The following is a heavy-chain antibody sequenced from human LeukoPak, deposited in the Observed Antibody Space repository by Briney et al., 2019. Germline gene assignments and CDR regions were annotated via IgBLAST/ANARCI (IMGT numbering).Heavy chain of an antibody. CDR3: ASYRGFRFDP. CDR1: GFTFSSYL. V-gene: IGHV3-7*01. Sequence: GGSLRLSCAASGFTFSSYLMSWVRQAPGKGLEWVANIKQDGSEKYYVDSVKGRFTISRDNAKNSLYLQMNSLRTEDTAVYYCASYRGFRFDPWGQGTLVTVSS. CDR2: IKQDGSEK. D-gene: IGHD1-14*01. J-gene: IGHJ5*02.